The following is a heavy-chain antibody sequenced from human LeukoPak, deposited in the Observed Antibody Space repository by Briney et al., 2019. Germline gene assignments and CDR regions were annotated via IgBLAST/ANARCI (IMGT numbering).Heavy chain of an antibody. J-gene: IGHJ4*02. V-gene: IGHV3-30*02. CDR3: ASWAGNTQSDSWSGPFDY. Sequence: GGSLRLSCAASGFTFSNYGMHWVRQAPGKGLEWVTFIRYDGSNGYYADSVKGRFTISRDNAKNSLYLQMSSLRVEDTAVYYCASWAGNTQSDSWSGPFDYWGQGTLVTVSS. CDR1: GFTFSNYG. D-gene: IGHD3-3*01. CDR2: IRYDGSNG.